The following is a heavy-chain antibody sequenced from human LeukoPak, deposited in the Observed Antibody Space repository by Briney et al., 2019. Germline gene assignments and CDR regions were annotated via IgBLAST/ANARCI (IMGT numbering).Heavy chain of an antibody. J-gene: IGHJ4*02. V-gene: IGHV4-59*11. CDR3: ARGVRVGFSSYYFDY. D-gene: IGHD6-6*01. CDR1: GDSMNGLS. CDR2: IYDTGNT. Sequence: SETLSLTCTVSGDSMNGLSWSWIRQPPGKGLEWIAYIYDTGNTNTNPSLKSRVTLSVDTSKKQFSLRLSSVTAADTAVYYCARGVRVGFSSYYFDYWGKGTLVTVSS.